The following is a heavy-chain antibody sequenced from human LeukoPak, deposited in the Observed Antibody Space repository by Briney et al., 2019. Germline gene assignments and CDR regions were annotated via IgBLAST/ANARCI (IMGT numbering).Heavy chain of an antibody. V-gene: IGHV1-69*13. D-gene: IGHD3-22*01. J-gene: IGHJ4*02. CDR2: IIPFFGKA. CDR3: AREPTDSSGYYYPFDY. Sequence: SVKVSCKASGGIFSSYAIIWVRQAPGQRLGGMGGIIPFFGKANYEQKFQGRVTITADESTSTAYMELSSLRSEDTAVYYCAREPTDSSGYYYPFDYWGQGTLVTVSS. CDR1: GGIFSSYA.